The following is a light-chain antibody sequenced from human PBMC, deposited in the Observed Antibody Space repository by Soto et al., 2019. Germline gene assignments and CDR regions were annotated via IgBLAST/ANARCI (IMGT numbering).Light chain of an antibody. CDR2: GAS. Sequence: EIVMTQSPATLSVSPGERATLSCRASQSVSSNLAWYQQKPGQAPRLLIYGASTRATGIPASFSGSGSGTEFTLPISSMQSEDFAVYYCQQYTNWPPWTFGQGTKVEIK. V-gene: IGKV3-15*01. CDR1: QSVSSN. J-gene: IGKJ1*01. CDR3: QQYTNWPPWT.